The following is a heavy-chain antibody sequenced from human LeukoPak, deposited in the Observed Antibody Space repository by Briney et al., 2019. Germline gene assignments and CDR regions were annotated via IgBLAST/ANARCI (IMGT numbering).Heavy chain of an antibody. V-gene: IGHV3-64*01. CDR3: ARVGSSS. J-gene: IGHJ4*02. Sequence: PGGSLRLSCAASGFTLSSYAMHWVRQAPGKGLEYVSAISSNGGSTYYANSVKGRFTISRDNSKNTLYLQMGSLRAEDMAVYYCARVGSSSWGQGTLVTVSS. CDR2: ISSNGGST. CDR1: GFTLSSYA. D-gene: IGHD6-13*01.